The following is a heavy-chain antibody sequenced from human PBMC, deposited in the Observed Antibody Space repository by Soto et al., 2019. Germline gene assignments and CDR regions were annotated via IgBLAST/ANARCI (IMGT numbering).Heavy chain of an antibody. Sequence: SETLSLTCAVYGRSFSGYYWSWIRQPPGKGLEWIGEINHSGSTNYNPSLKSRVTISVDTSKNQFSLKLSSVTAAYTAVYYCARGGRELLRNTVCNWFDPWGQGTLVTVSS. CDR1: GRSFSGYY. D-gene: IGHD1-26*01. V-gene: IGHV4-34*01. CDR3: ARGGRELLRNTVCNWFDP. J-gene: IGHJ5*02. CDR2: INHSGST.